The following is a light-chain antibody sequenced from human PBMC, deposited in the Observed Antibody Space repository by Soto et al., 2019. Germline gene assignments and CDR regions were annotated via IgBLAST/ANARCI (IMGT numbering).Light chain of an antibody. CDR3: QQYGRT. CDR2: DAS. J-gene: IGKJ1*01. CDR1: QSVSSY. Sequence: EIVLTQSPATLSLSPGERATLSCRASQSVSSYLAWYQQKPGQAPRLLIYDASSRATGVPDRFSGSGSGTDFTLTISRLEPEDFAVYYCQQYGRTFGQGTKV. V-gene: IGKV3-20*01.